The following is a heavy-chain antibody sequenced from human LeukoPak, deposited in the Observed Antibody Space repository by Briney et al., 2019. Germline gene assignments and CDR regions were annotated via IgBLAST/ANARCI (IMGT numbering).Heavy chain of an antibody. CDR3: ARGIGYCGGGSCSDY. D-gene: IGHD2-15*01. Sequence: GGSLRLSCAASGFTFSSYWMHWVRQAPGKGLVWVSRINRDGSTTSYADSVKGRFTISRDNAKNTLYLQMNSLRAEDTAVYYCARGIGYCGGGSCSDYWGQGTLVTVSS. V-gene: IGHV3-74*01. CDR2: INRDGSTT. CDR1: GFTFSSYW. J-gene: IGHJ4*02.